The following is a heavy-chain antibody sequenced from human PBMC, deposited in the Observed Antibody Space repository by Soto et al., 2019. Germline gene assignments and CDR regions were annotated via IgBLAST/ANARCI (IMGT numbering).Heavy chain of an antibody. CDR1: EFTFISSF. CDR2: INQDGSGT. J-gene: IGHJ4*02. Sequence: EVQVVESGGGLVQPGGSLRLSCIASEFTFISSFMGWVRQAPGKGLEWVANINQDGSGTYYVDSVKGRFTISRDNAKNSLYLKMNSRMAEDSAVYYCAKYFRGSGRYFFDHWGQGTLVTVSS. D-gene: IGHD6-19*01. CDR3: AKYFRGSGRYFFDH. V-gene: IGHV3-7*01.